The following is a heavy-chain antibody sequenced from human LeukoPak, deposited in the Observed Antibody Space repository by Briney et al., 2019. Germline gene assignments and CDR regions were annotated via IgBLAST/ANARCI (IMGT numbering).Heavy chain of an antibody. CDR3: TTVLVGYYDSSGYFFDGSDI. D-gene: IGHD3-22*01. V-gene: IGHV3-74*01. CDR2: INSDGSTT. Sequence: GGSLRLSCAASGFTLSGYWMHWVRHAPGKGLVWVSRINSDGSTTSYAESVKGRFTISRDNAKNTLYLQMNSLRAEDTAVYYCTTVLVGYYDSSGYFFDGSDIWGQGTMVTVSS. CDR1: GFTLSGYW. J-gene: IGHJ3*02.